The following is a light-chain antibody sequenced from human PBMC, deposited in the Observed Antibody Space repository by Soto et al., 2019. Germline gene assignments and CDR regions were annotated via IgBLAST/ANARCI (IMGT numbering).Light chain of an antibody. J-gene: IGLJ1*01. CDR1: SSDVGGYNY. V-gene: IGLV2-14*01. Sequence: QSVLTQPASVSGSPVQSITISCTGTSSDVGGYNYVSWYQQHPGKDPKLMIYDVSNRPSGVSNRFSGSKSDNTASLTISGLQAGDEADYYCSSYTSSFTQVFGTGTKLTVL. CDR3: SSYTSSFTQV. CDR2: DVS.